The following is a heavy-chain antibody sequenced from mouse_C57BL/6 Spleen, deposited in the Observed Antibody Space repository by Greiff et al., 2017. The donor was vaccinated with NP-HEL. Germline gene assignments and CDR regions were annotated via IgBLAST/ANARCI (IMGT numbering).Heavy chain of an antibody. J-gene: IGHJ3*01. CDR3: ARKSAYDYDVGFAY. Sequence: QVQLQQSGAELVRPGASVKLSCKASGYTFTDYYINWVKQRPGQGLEWIARIYPGSGNTYYNEKFKGKATLTAEKSSSTAYMQLSSLTSEDSAVYFCARKSAYDYDVGFAYWGQGTLVTVSA. V-gene: IGHV1-76*01. CDR2: IYPGSGNT. D-gene: IGHD2-4*01. CDR1: GYTFTDYY.